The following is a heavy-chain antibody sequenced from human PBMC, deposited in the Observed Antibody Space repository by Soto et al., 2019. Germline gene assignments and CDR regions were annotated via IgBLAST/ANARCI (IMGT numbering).Heavy chain of an antibody. J-gene: IGHJ4*02. CDR1: GGSINSYC. D-gene: IGHD4-4*01. CDR3: ARHRRTTVAKFYFDN. Sequence: QVQLQQSGPGLVKPSETLSLTCTVSGGSINSYCWSWIRQPPGKGLEWIAYIFDSGNDYYNPSLKSRVAISVATSKNQFSLKLASVTAADRAVYYCARHRRTTVAKFYFDNGGQGALVNVSS. CDR2: IFDSGND. V-gene: IGHV4-59*08.